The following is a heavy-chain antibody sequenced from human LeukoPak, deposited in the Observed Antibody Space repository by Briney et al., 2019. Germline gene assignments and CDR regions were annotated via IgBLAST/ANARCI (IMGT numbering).Heavy chain of an antibody. D-gene: IGHD6-13*01. CDR3: ARGIAAAGLTNAS. V-gene: IGHV3-7*01. CDR1: GFTFSSYW. J-gene: IGHJ5*01. CDR2: IKQDGSEK. Sequence: GGSLPVPHAASGFTFSSYWISWVRQAPGKGLEWVANIKQDGSEKAYVTSLKGRFTFSKDNAKNSRYLQMNSLRAEDTAVYYCARGIAAAGLTNASCGHRALVTVSS.